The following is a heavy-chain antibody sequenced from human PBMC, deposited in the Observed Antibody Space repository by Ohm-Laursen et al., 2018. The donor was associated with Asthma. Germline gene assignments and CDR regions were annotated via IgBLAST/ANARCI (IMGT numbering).Heavy chain of an antibody. Sequence: SLRLSCSASGFTFSDYYMSFIRQAPGKGLEWVSYIGNSGSAIYYADSVKGRFTLSGDNAKNSLYLQMNSLRAEDTAVYYCARASGGYYIDYWGQGTLVTVSS. CDR2: IGNSGSAI. J-gene: IGHJ4*02. CDR1: GFTFSDYY. D-gene: IGHD1-26*01. V-gene: IGHV3-11*01. CDR3: ARASGGYYIDY.